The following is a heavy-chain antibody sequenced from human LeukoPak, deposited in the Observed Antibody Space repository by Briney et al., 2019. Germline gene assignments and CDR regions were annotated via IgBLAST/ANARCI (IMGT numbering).Heavy chain of an antibody. D-gene: IGHD3-3*01. CDR3: ARGRRNDFWPSNWFDP. J-gene: IGHJ5*02. V-gene: IGHV4-34*01. CDR1: GGSISSYY. CDR2: INHSGST. Sequence: PSETLSLTCTVSGGSISSYYWSWIRQPPGKGLEWIGEINHSGSTNYNPSLKSRVTISVDTSKNQFSLKLSSVTAADTAVYYCARGRRNDFWPSNWFDPWGQGTLVTVSS.